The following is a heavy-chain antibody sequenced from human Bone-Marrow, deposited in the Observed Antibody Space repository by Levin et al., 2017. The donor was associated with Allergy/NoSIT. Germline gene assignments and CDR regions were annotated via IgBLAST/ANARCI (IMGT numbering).Heavy chain of an antibody. Sequence: SQTLSLTCRVSGGSISSYSWSWIRQPPGKGLEWIGDISNSGSPSYNASLKSRITISGDTSRNRFSLNLTSVTAADTAVYYCARLGRGSMVLIYWGQGILVTVSS. D-gene: IGHD2-15*01. J-gene: IGHJ4*02. CDR2: ISNSGSP. CDR3: ARLGRGSMVLIY. V-gene: IGHV4-59*01. CDR1: GGSISSYS.